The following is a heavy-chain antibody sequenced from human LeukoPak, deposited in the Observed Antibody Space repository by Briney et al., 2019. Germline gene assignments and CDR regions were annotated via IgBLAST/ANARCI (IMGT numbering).Heavy chain of an antibody. V-gene: IGHV4-59*08. CDR3: ARRNDFGI. J-gene: IGHJ3*02. CDR1: GGSISGDH. Sequence: SETLSLTCTVSGGSISGDHWNWIRQPPGKGLEWIGYIYYSGSTNYNPSLKSRVTISIDTSKNQFSLKLTSVAAADTAVYYCARRNDFGIWGQGTMVTVSS. CDR2: IYYSGST.